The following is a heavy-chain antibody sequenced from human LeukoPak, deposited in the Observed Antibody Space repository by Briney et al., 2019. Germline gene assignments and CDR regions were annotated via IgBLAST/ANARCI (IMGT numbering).Heavy chain of an antibody. D-gene: IGHD3-22*01. CDR1: GYSISSGYY. CDR2: IYHSGST. V-gene: IGHV4-38-2*01. CDR3: ARRVSFDSSGYYYVVTYYFDY. Sequence: SETLSLTCAVSGYSISSGYYWGWIRQPPGKGLEWIGSIYHSGSTYYNPSLKSRVTISVDTSKNQFSLKLSSVTAADTAVYYCARRVSFDSSGYYYVVTYYFDYWGQGTLVTVSS. J-gene: IGHJ4*02.